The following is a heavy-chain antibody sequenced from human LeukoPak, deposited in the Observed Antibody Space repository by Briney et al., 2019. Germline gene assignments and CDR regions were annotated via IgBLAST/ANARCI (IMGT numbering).Heavy chain of an antibody. Sequence: SSETLSPTCTVSGGSIRSGDYFWTWIRQPPGKGLEWIGYIDYSGSTYYNPSLKSRLTISLDTSKNQFSLKLTSVTAADTAVYSCARSYPPGSGSYVDYWGQGTLVTVSS. V-gene: IGHV4-30-4*01. J-gene: IGHJ4*02. CDR2: IDYSGST. CDR1: GGSIRSGDYF. D-gene: IGHD3-10*01. CDR3: ARSYPPGSGSYVDY.